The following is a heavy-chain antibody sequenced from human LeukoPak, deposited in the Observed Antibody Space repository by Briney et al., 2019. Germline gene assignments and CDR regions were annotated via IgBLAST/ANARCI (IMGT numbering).Heavy chain of an antibody. V-gene: IGHV3-30*18. J-gene: IGHJ4*02. Sequence: GGSLRLSCAASGFTFSNYGMHWVRQAPGKGLEWVAVISYDGSNKYYADSVKGRFTISRDNSKNTLYLQMNSLRAEDTAVYYCAKDLAGSSNIWGQGTLVTVSS. CDR3: AKDLAGSSNI. D-gene: IGHD6-13*01. CDR1: GFTFSNYG. CDR2: ISYDGSNK.